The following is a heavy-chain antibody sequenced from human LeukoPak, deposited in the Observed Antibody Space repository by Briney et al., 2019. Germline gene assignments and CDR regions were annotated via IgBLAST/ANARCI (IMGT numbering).Heavy chain of an antibody. J-gene: IGHJ6*02. CDR3: ARSSSSYESYYCYYGMDV. CDR2: IYYSGST. V-gene: IGHV4-59*08. D-gene: IGHD6-13*01. Sequence: SETLSLTCTVSGGSISSYYWSWIRQPPGKGLEWIGYIYYSGSTNYNPSLKSRVTISVDTSKNQFSLKLSSVTAADTAVYYCARSSSSYESYYCYYGMDVWGQGTTVTVSS. CDR1: GGSISSYY.